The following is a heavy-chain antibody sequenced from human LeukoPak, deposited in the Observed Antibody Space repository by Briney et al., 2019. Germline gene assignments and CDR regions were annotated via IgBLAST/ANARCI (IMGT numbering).Heavy chain of an antibody. D-gene: IGHD1-26*01. V-gene: IGHV3-33*07. CDR1: GFSFSSYA. Sequence: GGSLRLSCAASGFSFSSYAMYWVRQAPGKGLGWVAVIWSDGNNKYYSDSVKGRFTFSRDNSKNTLYLQMNSLRAEDTAVYYCAREGGSYYFHHWGQGTLVTVSS. CDR3: AREGGSYYFHH. CDR2: IWSDGNNK. J-gene: IGHJ1*01.